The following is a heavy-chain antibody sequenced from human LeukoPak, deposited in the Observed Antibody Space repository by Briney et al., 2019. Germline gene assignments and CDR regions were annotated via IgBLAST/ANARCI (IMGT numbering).Heavy chain of an antibody. J-gene: IGHJ4*02. CDR1: GFTFANYA. CDR2: ININGGST. CDR3: ATFPIDSSGWYGGEENFDY. Sequence: PGGSLRLSCAASGFTFANYAMHWVRQAPGKGLEYVSGININGGSTYYADSVKGRFAISRDNSKNTLYLQMNSLRAEDTAVYYCATFPIDSSGWYGGEENFDYWGQGTLVTVSS. D-gene: IGHD6-19*01. V-gene: IGHV3-64*04.